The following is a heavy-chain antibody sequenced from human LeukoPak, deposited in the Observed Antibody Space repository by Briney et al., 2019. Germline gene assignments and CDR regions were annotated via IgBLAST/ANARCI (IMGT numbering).Heavy chain of an antibody. Sequence: PSETLSLTCAVSGGSITSSHWWSWARQPPRKGLEWIGEIYHGGTTNYTPSLKSRVTMSVDRSKNQFSLKLSSVTAADTAVYYCATYPYGGDYGSYYFDYWGQGTLVTVPS. V-gene: IGHV4-4*02. J-gene: IGHJ4*02. CDR3: ATYPYGGDYGSYYFDY. D-gene: IGHD4-23*01. CDR1: GGSITSSHW. CDR2: IYHGGTT.